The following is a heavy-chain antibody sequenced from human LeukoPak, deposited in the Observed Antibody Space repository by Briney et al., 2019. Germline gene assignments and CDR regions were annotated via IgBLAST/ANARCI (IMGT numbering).Heavy chain of an antibody. CDR2: IYYSGST. CDR1: AGSIRNYF. V-gene: IGHV4-59*01. D-gene: IGHD1-1*01. Sequence: SETLSLTCTVSAGSIRNYFWNWFRQPPGKGLEWIGYIYYSGSTNYNPSLKSRVTISVDTSKNQFSLKLNSVTAADTAVYYCARAATQPPYNWGEGTLVIVSS. CDR3: ARAATQPPYN. J-gene: IGHJ4*02.